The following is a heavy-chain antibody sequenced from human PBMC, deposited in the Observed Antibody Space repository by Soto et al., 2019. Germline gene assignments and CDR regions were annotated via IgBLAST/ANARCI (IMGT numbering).Heavy chain of an antibody. V-gene: IGHV4-4*02. J-gene: IGHJ4*02. D-gene: IGHD3-10*01. Sequence: QVQLQESGPRLVRPSGTLSLTCAVSGGSIDSSNWWSWARQPPGKGLEWIGEIYHTGSTNYKPSLKSRVTLSVDKSKNQYSLKLNSVTAADTAVYYCARDPPRGLPDYWGQGTLVTVSS. CDR2: IYHTGST. CDR3: ARDPPRGLPDY. CDR1: GGSIDSSNW.